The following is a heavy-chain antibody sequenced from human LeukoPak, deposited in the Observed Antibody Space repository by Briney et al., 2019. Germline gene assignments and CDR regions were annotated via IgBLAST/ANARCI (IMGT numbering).Heavy chain of an antibody. CDR3: ARDRIVGATQGAFDI. D-gene: IGHD1-26*01. J-gene: IGHJ3*02. V-gene: IGHV4-30-2*01. CDR2: IYHSGST. Sequence: SQTLSLTCTVSGGSISSGGYYWSWIRQPPGKGLEWIGYIYHSGSTYYNPSLKSRVTISVDRSKNQFSLKLSSVTAADTAVYYCARDRIVGATQGAFDIWGQGTMVTVSS. CDR1: GGSISSGGYY.